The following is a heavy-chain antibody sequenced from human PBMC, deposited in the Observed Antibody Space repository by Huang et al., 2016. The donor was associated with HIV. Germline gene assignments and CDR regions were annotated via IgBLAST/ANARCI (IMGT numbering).Heavy chain of an antibody. CDR1: SGAISDHS. V-gene: IGHV4-59*11. CDR3: ARGGYTYGFYWYFDL. J-gene: IGHJ2*01. D-gene: IGHD5-18*01. CDR2: IYYSGST. Sequence: QVQLQESGPGLLKPSATLSLTCPVSSGAISDHSWSWIRQPPGTGLEWLCSIYYSGSTNYTPSLETRVTMLFYTSENQLSLKFSSVTAADTAMYYCARGGYTYGFYWYFDLWGRGTLFTVSS.